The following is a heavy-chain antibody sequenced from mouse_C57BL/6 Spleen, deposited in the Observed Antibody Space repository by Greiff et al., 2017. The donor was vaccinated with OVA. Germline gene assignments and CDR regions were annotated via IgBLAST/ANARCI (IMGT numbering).Heavy chain of an antibody. Sequence: VQLQQSGPELVKPGASVKISCKASGYSFTDYNMNWVKQSTGKSLEWIGVINPNYGTTSYNQKFKGKATLTVDQSSSTAYMQLNSLTSEDSAVYYCASGSTMVTTEFAYWGQGTLVTVSA. J-gene: IGHJ3*01. CDR2: INPNYGTT. CDR1: GYSFTDYN. V-gene: IGHV1-39*01. D-gene: IGHD2-2*01. CDR3: ASGSTMVTTEFAY.